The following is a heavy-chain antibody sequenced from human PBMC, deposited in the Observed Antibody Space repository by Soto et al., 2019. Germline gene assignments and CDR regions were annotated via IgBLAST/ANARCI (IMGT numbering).Heavy chain of an antibody. Sequence: THYLRSVVFGDKLGSSVDCRSGKRTTPGKGLEWIGSIYYSGRTYYNPSFKSRVTISIDTSKNQFSLKLSSVTATDTAVYDCARQRTTVVTQAYCDHWGQG. D-gene: IGHD2-21*02. CDR3: ARQRTTVVTQAYCDH. CDR1: GDKLGSSVDC. J-gene: IGHJ4*02. V-gene: IGHV4-39*01. CDR2: IYYSGRT.